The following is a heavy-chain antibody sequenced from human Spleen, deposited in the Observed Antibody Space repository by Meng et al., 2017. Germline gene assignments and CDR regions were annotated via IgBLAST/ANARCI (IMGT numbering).Heavy chain of an antibody. CDR1: GYNFPDYY. V-gene: IGHV1-2*06. Sequence: QGQLVQSGAEVKKPGASVKVSCKPSGYNFPDYYIHWARRAPGQGLEWMGRINPKSGDTHYAQKFQARVTMTGDTSISTAYMELSGLRSDDTAMYYCARDEDISAAGKLFGDYWGQGTLVTVSS. J-gene: IGHJ4*02. D-gene: IGHD6-25*01. CDR3: ARDEDISAAGKLFGDY. CDR2: INPKSGDT.